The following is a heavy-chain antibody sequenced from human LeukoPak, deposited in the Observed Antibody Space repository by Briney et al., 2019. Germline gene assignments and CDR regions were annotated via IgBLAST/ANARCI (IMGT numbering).Heavy chain of an antibody. J-gene: IGHJ6*04. Sequence: ASVKVSCKASGYTFTSYGISWVRQAPGQGLEWMGWISAYNGNTNYAQKLQGRVTMTTDTSTSTAYMELRSLRSDDTAVYYCAGSGYSSYDSRYYYYYGMDVWGKGTTVTVSS. CDR1: GYTFTSYG. CDR2: ISAYNGNT. CDR3: AGSGYSSYDSRYYYYYGMDV. D-gene: IGHD5-12*01. V-gene: IGHV1-18*04.